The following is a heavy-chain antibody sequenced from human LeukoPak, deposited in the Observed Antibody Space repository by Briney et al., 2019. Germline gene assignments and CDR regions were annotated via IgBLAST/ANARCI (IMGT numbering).Heavy chain of an antibody. CDR2: IYHSGST. Sequence: PSETLSLTCTVSGGSISSSSYYWGWIRQPPGKGLEWIGYIYHSGSTYYNPSLKSRVTISVDRSKNQFSLKLSSVTAADTAVYYCASSWASGGDYSAFDYWGQGTLVTVSS. CDR1: GGSISSSSYY. D-gene: IGHD4-17*01. CDR3: ASSWASGGDYSAFDY. V-gene: IGHV4-39*07. J-gene: IGHJ4*02.